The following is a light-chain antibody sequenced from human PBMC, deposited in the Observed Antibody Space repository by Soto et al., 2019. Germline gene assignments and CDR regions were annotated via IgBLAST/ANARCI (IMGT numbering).Light chain of an antibody. Sequence: DIQMTQSPSTPSASVGDRVTITCRASQSISSWLAWYQQKPGKAPKLLIYKASSLESGVPSRFSGSGSGTEFTLTISSLQPDDFATYYCQQYSSYSWTFGQGTKVEIK. CDR1: QSISSW. CDR2: KAS. J-gene: IGKJ1*01. V-gene: IGKV1-5*03. CDR3: QQYSSYSWT.